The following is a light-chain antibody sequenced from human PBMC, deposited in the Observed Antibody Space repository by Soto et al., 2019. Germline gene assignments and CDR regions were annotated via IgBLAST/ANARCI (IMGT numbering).Light chain of an antibody. CDR3: QQRTNWPTWT. Sequence: EIVLTQSPATLSLSPRERATLSCRASQSVSSYLAWYQHKPGQAPRLLIYDASNRATGIPARFSGSGSGTDFTLTISSLEPEDFAVYYCQQRTNWPTWTFGQGTKVEIK. CDR2: DAS. V-gene: IGKV3-11*01. CDR1: QSVSSY. J-gene: IGKJ1*01.